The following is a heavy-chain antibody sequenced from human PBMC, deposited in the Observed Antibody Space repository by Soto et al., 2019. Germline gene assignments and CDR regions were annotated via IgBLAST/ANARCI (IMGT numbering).Heavy chain of an antibody. J-gene: IGHJ4*02. CDR1: GYTFTSYY. Sequence: ASVKVSCKASGYTFTSYYMHWVRQAPGQGLEWMGIINPSGGSTSYAQKFQGRVTMTRDTSTSTVYMELSSLGSEDTAVYYCAREAQSGAFDYWGQGTLVTVSS. D-gene: IGHD2-15*01. CDR2: INPSGGST. V-gene: IGHV1-46*01. CDR3: AREAQSGAFDY.